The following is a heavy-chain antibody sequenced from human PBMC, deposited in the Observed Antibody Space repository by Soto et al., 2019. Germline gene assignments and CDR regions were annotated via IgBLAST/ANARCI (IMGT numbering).Heavy chain of an antibody. CDR3: AKAPLGYCNSNSCLYYFDY. CDR1: GFTFSSYA. V-gene: IGHV3-23*01. CDR2: ISDNGGST. J-gene: IGHJ4*02. Sequence: GGSLRLSCAASGFTFSSYAMSWVRQAPGKGLEWVSLISDNGGSTYYADSVKDRFTISRDNSKNTLYLQMNTLRAEDTAVYYCAKAPLGYCNSNSCLYYFDYWGQGTLVTVSS. D-gene: IGHD2-2*01.